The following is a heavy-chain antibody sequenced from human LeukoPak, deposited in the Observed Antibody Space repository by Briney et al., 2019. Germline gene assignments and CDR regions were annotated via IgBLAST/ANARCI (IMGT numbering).Heavy chain of an antibody. CDR1: GYSISSGYY. V-gene: IGHV4-38-2*02. CDR3: ARASLLLWFGELEGQYYFDY. Sequence: SETLSLTCTVSGYSISSGYYWGWIRQPPGKGLEWIGSIHHSGSTYYNPSLKSRVTISLDTSKNQFSLKLSSVTAADTAVYYCARASLLLWFGELEGQYYFDYWGQGTLVTVSS. D-gene: IGHD3-10*01. CDR2: IHHSGST. J-gene: IGHJ4*02.